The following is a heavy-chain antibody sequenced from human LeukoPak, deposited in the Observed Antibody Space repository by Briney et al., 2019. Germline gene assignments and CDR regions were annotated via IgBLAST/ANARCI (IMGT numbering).Heavy chain of an antibody. V-gene: IGHV4-39*07. D-gene: IGHD5-18*01. CDR3: AREGYSYGPYYFDY. J-gene: IGHJ4*02. CDR1: GGSISSSSYY. Sequence: SETLSLTCTVSGGSISSSSYYWGWIRQPPGKGLEWIGSIYYSGSTYYNPSLKSRVTISVDTSKNQFSLKLSSVTAADTAVYYCAREGYSYGPYYFDYWGQGTLVTVSS. CDR2: IYYSGST.